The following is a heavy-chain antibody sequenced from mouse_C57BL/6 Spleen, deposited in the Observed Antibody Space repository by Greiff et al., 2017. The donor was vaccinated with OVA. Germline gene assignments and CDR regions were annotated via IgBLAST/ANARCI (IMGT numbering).Heavy chain of an antibody. V-gene: IGHV5-17*01. J-gene: IGHJ4*01. D-gene: IGHD2-5*01. CDR1: GFTFSDYG. CDR3: ARTSKDY. CDR2: ISSGSSTI. Sequence: EVQLVESGGGLVKPGGSLKLSCAASGFTFSDYGMHWVRQAPEKGLEWVAYISSGSSTIYYADTVKGRFTISRDNAKNTLFLHMTSLRSEDTAMYYCARTSKDYWGQGTSVTVSS.